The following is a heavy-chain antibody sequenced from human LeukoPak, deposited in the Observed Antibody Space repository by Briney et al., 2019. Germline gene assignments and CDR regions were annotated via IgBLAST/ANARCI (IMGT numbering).Heavy chain of an antibody. CDR3: ARVGIRGQWLDY. D-gene: IGHD6-19*01. Sequence: SQTLSLTCTVSGGSISSGSYYWGWIRQPPGKGLEWIGSIYYSGSTYYNASLKSRVTISVDTSKNQFSLKLSSVTAADTAVYYCARVGIRGQWLDYWGQGTLVTVSS. CDR2: IYYSGST. CDR1: GGSISSGSYY. J-gene: IGHJ4*02. V-gene: IGHV4-39*07.